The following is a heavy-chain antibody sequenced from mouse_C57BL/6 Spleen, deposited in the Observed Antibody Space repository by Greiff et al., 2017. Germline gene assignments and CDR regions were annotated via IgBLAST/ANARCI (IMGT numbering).Heavy chain of an antibody. CDR1: GYAFSSSW. CDR3: ASYYYGSSYSPFAY. CDR2: IYPGDGDT. Sequence: QVQLQQSGPELVKPGASVKISCKASGYAFSSSWMNWVKQRPGKGLEWIGRIYPGDGDTNYNGKFKGKATLTADKSSSTAYMQLSSLTSEDSAVYFCASYYYGSSYSPFAYWGQGTLVTVSA. J-gene: IGHJ3*01. V-gene: IGHV1-82*01. D-gene: IGHD1-1*01.